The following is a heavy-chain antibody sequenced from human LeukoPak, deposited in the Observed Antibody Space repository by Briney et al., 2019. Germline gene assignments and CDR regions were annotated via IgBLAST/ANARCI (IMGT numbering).Heavy chain of an antibody. J-gene: IGHJ3*02. CDR2: IYDGGNT. D-gene: IGHD2-2*01. CDR3: ARVSSDIVVVPAAIGAFDI. Sequence: SETLSLTCTVSGGSISSYYWKWIRQPPGKGLEWIGYIYDGGNTNYNPSLKSRVTISVDTSKNQFSLKLSSVTAADTAVYYCARVSSDIVVVPAAIGAFDIWGQGTMVTVSS. CDR1: GGSISSYY. V-gene: IGHV4-4*08.